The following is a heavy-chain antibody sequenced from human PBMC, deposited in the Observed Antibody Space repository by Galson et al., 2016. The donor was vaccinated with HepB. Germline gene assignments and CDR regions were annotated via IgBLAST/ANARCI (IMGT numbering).Heavy chain of an antibody. D-gene: IGHD2-8*01. CDR1: GWSISGHH. CDR2: IYYSGGT. Sequence: SETLSLTCTVSGWSISGHHWSWIRQPPGKGLKWIGYIYYSGGTNYNPSLKSRVTMSVDTSKNQFSLKLSSMTAADTAVYYCARVLGRNGGFDSWGQGTLVTVSS. CDR3: ARVLGRNGGFDS. J-gene: IGHJ4*02. V-gene: IGHV4-59*11.